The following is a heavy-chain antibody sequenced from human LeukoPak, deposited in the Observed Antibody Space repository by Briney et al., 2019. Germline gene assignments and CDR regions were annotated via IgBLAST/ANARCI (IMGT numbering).Heavy chain of an antibody. CDR1: GGPLSSDY. V-gene: IGHV4-59*08. Sequence: SETLSLTCTVSGGPLSSDYWSWIRQPPEKGLEWIGHIYYSGSTNYNPSLKSRVTISVDTSKNQFSLKLNSVTAADTAVYYCARQTGYFRYWGQGTLVAVSS. D-gene: IGHD3-10*01. CDR2: IYYSGST. CDR3: ARQTGYFRY. J-gene: IGHJ1*01.